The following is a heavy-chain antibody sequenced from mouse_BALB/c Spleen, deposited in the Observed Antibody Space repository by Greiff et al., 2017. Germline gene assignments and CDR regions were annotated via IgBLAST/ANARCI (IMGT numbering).Heavy chain of an antibody. CDR2: IDTSDSYT. J-gene: IGHJ2*01. CDR1: GYTFTDYW. D-gene: IGHD1-1*01. CDR3: ARRAFTTVVDHFDY. Sequence: QVQLQQPGAELVMPGASVKMSCKASGYTFTDYWMHWVKQRPGQGLEWIGAIDTSDSYTSYNQKFKGKATLTVDESSSTAYMELSSLTSEDSAVYYCARRAFTTVVDHFDYWGQGTTLTVSA. V-gene: IGHV1-69*01.